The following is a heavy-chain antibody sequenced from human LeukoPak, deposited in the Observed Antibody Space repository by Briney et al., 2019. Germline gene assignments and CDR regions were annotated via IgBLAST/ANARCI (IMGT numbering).Heavy chain of an antibody. CDR1: GFTFSSYE. CDR2: ISSSGSTI. Sequence: PGGSLRLSCAASGFTFSSYEMNWVRQAPGKGLEWVSYISSSGSTIYYADSVKGRFTISRDNAKNSLYLPMNSLRAEDMALSYCAKDEPMVSWGQGTLVTVSS. CDR3: AKDEPMVS. D-gene: IGHD3-10*01. J-gene: IGHJ5*02. V-gene: IGHV3-48*03.